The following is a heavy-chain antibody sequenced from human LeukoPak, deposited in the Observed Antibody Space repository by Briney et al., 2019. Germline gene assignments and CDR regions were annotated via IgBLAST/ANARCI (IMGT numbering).Heavy chain of an antibody. D-gene: IGHD3-3*01. Sequence: SQTLSLTCATSGDSVSSNSAAWNWIRQSPSRGLEWLGRTYYRSKWYNDYAVSVKSRITINPDTSKNQFSLQLNSVTPEDTAVYYCARDLENGYPEYNWFDPWGQGTLVTVSS. V-gene: IGHV6-1*01. CDR2: TYYRSKWYN. J-gene: IGHJ5*02. CDR1: GDSVSSNSAA. CDR3: ARDLENGYPEYNWFDP.